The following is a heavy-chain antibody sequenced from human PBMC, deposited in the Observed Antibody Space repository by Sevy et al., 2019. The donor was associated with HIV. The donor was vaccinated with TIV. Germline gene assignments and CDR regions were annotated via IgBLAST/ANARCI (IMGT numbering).Heavy chain of an antibody. V-gene: IGHV4-61*02. J-gene: IGHJ3*02. CDR1: GGSVSSGTYY. CDR3: SREPAGIGGAFDI. Sequence: SDTLSLTCTVSGGSVSSGTYYWTWIRQPAGKRLEWIGRISFSGSTNYNPSLKSRVTMSIDTSENQFSLNLRSVTAADTAVYYCSREPAGIGGAFDIWGQGTMVTVSS. CDR2: ISFSGST. D-gene: IGHD3-16*01.